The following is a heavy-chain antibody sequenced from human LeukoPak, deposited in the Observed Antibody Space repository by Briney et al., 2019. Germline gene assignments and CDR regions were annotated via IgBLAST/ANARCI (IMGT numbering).Heavy chain of an antibody. D-gene: IGHD3-9*01. Sequence: GASVKVSCKASGYTFTSYYMHWVRQAPGQGLEWVGIINPSGGSTSYAQKFQGRVTMTRDTSTSTVYMELSSLRSEDTAVYYCARIPGPPKYDILTGYYTDDYWGQGTLVTVSS. V-gene: IGHV1-46*01. J-gene: IGHJ4*02. CDR1: GYTFTSYY. CDR2: INPSGGST. CDR3: ARIPGPPKYDILTGYYTDDY.